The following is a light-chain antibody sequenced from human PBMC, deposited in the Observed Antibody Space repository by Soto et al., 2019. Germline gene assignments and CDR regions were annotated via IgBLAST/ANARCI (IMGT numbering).Light chain of an antibody. CDR2: AAS. Sequence: DIQMTQSPSSLSASVGDGVTITCRASQTISSYLNWYQQRPGIAPRLLIYAASTLQSGVPSRFSGRGFATNFTLAINSLQPEDFDTYYCQQSYSPPFTVGRGTKVDIK. V-gene: IGKV1-39*01. CDR1: QTISSY. J-gene: IGKJ3*01. CDR3: QQSYSPPFT.